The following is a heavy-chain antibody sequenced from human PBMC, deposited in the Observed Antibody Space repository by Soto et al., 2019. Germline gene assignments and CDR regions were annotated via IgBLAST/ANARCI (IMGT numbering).Heavy chain of an antibody. V-gene: IGHV4-59*08. CDR2: IYYTGST. CDR3: GRLPGVGTNPPFDY. CDR1: DADITCHY. J-gene: IGHJ4*02. D-gene: IGHD3-3*01. Sequence: LSQACIVSDADITCHYWSWVRPSTGKGLECIGYIYYTGSTIYNPSLKSRVTMSVDTSKNQFSLNLSSVSAADTAVYYCGRLPGVGTNPPFDYSRQEALVIASA.